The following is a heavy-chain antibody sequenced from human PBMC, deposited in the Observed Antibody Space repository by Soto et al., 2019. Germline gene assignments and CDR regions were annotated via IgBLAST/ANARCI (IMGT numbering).Heavy chain of an antibody. CDR3: ARERGAYKYFDY. CDR1: GYMFASYG. J-gene: IGHJ4*02. CDR2: INTYNGNI. Sequence: QVQLVQSGAEVKKPGASVKVSCKVSGYMFASYGISWARQAPGQGLEWMGWINTYNGNINYAQKFQGRVTMTTDTSTSTAYMELRGLVSDVTALYYCARERGAYKYFDYWGQGTLVTVSS. D-gene: IGHD1-1*01. V-gene: IGHV1-18*01.